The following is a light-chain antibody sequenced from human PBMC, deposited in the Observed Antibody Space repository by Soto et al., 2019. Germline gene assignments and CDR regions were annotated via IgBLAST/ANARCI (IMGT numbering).Light chain of an antibody. CDR3: QQFNNRTPWT. CDR1: QSVSSN. J-gene: IGKJ1*01. CDR2: VAS. Sequence: EIVLTQYPATLSVSPGEIATLFCRSIQSVSSNLAWYQHKAGQAPRLLIYVASTRATGVPDRFSGSGSGTEFSITISSLQSEDFAVYYCQQFNNRTPWTFGQGTKVDIK. V-gene: IGKV3-15*01.